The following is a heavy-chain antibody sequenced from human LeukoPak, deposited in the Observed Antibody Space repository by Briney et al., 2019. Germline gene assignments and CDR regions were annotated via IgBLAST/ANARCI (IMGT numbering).Heavy chain of an antibody. CDR1: GFTFSSYA. J-gene: IGHJ6*02. CDR3: AREDTAMGNYYYYGMDV. Sequence: GGSLRLSCAASGFTFSSYAMPWVRQAPGKGLEWVAVISYDGSNKYYAESVKGRFTMSRDNSKNTLYMQMNSLRAEDTAVYYCAREDTAMGNYYYYGMDVWGQGTTVTVSS. D-gene: IGHD5-18*01. CDR2: ISYDGSNK. V-gene: IGHV3-30*04.